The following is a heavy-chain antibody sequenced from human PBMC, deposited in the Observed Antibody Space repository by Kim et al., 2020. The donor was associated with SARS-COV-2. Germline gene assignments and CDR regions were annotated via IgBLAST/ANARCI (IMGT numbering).Heavy chain of an antibody. J-gene: IGHJ4*02. CDR1: GFTFSSYG. CDR3: ARYLTRYGDYVTGIDY. CDR2: IWYDGSNK. Sequence: GGSLRLSCAASGFTFSSYGMHWVRQAPGKGLEWVAVIWYDGSNKYYADSVKGRFTISRDNSKNTLYLQMNSLRAEDTAVYYCARYLTRYGDYVTGIDYWGQETLVTVSA. V-gene: IGHV3-33*01. D-gene: IGHD4-17*01.